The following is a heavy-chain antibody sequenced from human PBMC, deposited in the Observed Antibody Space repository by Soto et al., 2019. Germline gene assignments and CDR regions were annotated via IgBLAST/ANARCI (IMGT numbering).Heavy chain of an antibody. Sequence: QITLKESGPTLVKPTQTLTLTCTFSGFSLSTSGVGVGWIRQPPGKALEWLALIYWDDDKRYSPSLKSRLTITKDTSKNQVVLTMTNMDPVDTATYYCAHCENIAAAEYMDVWGKGTTVTVSS. D-gene: IGHD6-13*01. J-gene: IGHJ6*03. V-gene: IGHV2-5*02. CDR3: AHCENIAAAEYMDV. CDR2: IYWDDDK. CDR1: GFSLSTSGVG.